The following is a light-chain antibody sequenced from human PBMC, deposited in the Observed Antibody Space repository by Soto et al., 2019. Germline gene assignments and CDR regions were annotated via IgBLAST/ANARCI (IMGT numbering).Light chain of an antibody. Sequence: DIQMTQSPSSLSASVGDTVTITCRASQGIRSDLNWYQQKPGKAPKRLIYGASSLHSGVPSRFSGSGSGTEFTLTISSLQPEDFAIYYCLQHNNYPLTFGGGTKVEIK. CDR1: QGIRSD. V-gene: IGKV1-17*01. CDR2: GAS. CDR3: LQHNNYPLT. J-gene: IGKJ4*01.